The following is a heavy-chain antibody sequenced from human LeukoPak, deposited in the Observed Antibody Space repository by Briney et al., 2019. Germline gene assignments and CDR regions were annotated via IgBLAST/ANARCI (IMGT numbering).Heavy chain of an antibody. V-gene: IGHV1-69*01. CDR3: ARGVHCSSTSCYSGWFDP. Sequence: SVKVSCKASGGTFSSYAISWVRQAPGQGLEWMGGIIPNFGSANYAQKFQGRVTITADESTSTAYMELSSLRSEDTAVYYCARGVHCSSTSCYSGWFDPWGQGTLVTVSS. CDR2: IIPNFGSA. J-gene: IGHJ5*02. D-gene: IGHD2-2*01. CDR1: GGTFSSYA.